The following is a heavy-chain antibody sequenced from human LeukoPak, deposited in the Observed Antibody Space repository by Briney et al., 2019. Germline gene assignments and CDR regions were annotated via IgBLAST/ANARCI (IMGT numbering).Heavy chain of an antibody. CDR3: ARGKSIAARPGRLNAFDI. CDR2: INHSGST. CDR1: IDSFSNYH. Sequence: SETLSLTCAVYIDSFSNYHWNWIRQTPAKGMEWIGEINHSGSTNYNPSLKSRVTISVDTSKNQFSLKLSSVTAADTAVYYCARGKSIAARPGRLNAFDIWGQGTMVTVSS. D-gene: IGHD6-6*01. V-gene: IGHV4-34*01. J-gene: IGHJ3*02.